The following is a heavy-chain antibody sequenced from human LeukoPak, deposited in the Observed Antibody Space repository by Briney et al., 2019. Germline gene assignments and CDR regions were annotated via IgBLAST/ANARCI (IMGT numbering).Heavy chain of an antibody. Sequence: SETLSLTCTVSGGSISSYYWSWIRQPPGKGLEWIGYIYYSGSTNYNPSLKSRVTISVDTSKNQFSLKLSSVTAADTAVYYCARQNGVLFDYWGQGTLVTVSS. D-gene: IGHD2-8*01. CDR2: IYYSGST. V-gene: IGHV4-59*08. CDR1: GGSISSYY. J-gene: IGHJ4*02. CDR3: ARQNGVLFDY.